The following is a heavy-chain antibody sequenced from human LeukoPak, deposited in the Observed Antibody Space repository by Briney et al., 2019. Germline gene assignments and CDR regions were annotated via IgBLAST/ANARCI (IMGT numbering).Heavy chain of an antibody. CDR2: INWNGGST. V-gene: IGHV3-20*04. J-gene: IGHJ4*02. D-gene: IGHD3-16*01. CDR3: AREVGGLVHFGD. Sequence: GGSLRLSCSATGFSFDDYTMTWVRQVPGKGLEWVSNINWNGGSTDYGDSVKGRFIISRDNAKKSLFLQMNSLRSEDTALYYCAREVGGLVHFGDWGQGTLVIVSS. CDR1: GFSFDDYT.